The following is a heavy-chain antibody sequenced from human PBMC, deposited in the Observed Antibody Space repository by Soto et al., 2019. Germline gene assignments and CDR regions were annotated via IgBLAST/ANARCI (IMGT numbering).Heavy chain of an antibody. D-gene: IGHD3-3*01. CDR2: FDPEDGET. V-gene: IGHV1-24*01. CDR3: LTRSHYDFWSAHTTLDY. Sequence: GASVKVSCKVSGYTLTELSMHWVRQAPGKGLEWMGGFDPEDGETIYAQKFQGRVTMTEDTSTDTAYMELSSLRSEDTAVYYCLTRSHYDFWSAHTTLDYWGQGTLVTVSS. J-gene: IGHJ4*02. CDR1: GYTLTELS.